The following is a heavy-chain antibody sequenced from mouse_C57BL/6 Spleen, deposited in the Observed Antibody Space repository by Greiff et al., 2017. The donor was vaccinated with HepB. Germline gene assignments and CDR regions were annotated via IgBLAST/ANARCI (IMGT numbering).Heavy chain of an antibody. CDR3: ARSGAAMDY. CDR1: GYTFTSYW. J-gene: IGHJ4*01. Sequence: VQLKQPGAELVKPGASVKLSCKASGYTFTSYWMQWVKQRPGQGLEWIGEIDPSDSYTNYNQKFKGKATLTVDTSSSTAYMQLSSLTSEDSAVYYCARSGAAMDYWGQGTSVTVSS. CDR2: IDPSDSYT. V-gene: IGHV1-50*01.